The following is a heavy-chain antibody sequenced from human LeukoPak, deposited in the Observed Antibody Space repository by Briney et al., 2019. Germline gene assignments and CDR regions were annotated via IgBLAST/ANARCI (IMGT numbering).Heavy chain of an antibody. CDR2: IRSKANSYAT. J-gene: IGHJ4*02. CDR3: SSPYCTDGVCYPGY. V-gene: IGHV3-73*01. Sequence: GGSLRLSCAASGFTFSGSAMHLVRQASGKGLEWVGRIRSKANSYATAYAASVQGRFTISRDDSKNTAYLQMNSLETEDTAVYYCSSPYCTDGVCYPGYWGQGTLVTVSS. D-gene: IGHD2-8*01. CDR1: GFTFSGSA.